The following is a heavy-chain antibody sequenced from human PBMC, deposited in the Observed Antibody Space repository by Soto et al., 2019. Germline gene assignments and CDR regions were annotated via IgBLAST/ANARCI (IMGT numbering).Heavy chain of an antibody. CDR3: AKDQRAAAGTIRRAMGGY. CDR2: ISGSGGST. Sequence: EVQLLESGGGLVQPGGSLRLSCAASGFTFSSYAMSWVRQAPGKGLEWVSAISGSGGSTYYADSVKGRFTISRDNSKNTRYLQRNSLRAEDTAVYYCAKDQRAAAGTIRRAMGGYWGQGTLVTVSS. V-gene: IGHV3-23*01. J-gene: IGHJ4*02. CDR1: GFTFSSYA. D-gene: IGHD6-13*01.